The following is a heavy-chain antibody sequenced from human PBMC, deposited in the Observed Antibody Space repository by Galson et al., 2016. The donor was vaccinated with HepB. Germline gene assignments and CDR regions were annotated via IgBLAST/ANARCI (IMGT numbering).Heavy chain of an antibody. CDR3: AKAATPVFYYHGMDV. CDR2: ISYDGSNK. Sequence: SLRLSCAASGFTFSTYGMNWVRQAPGKGLEWVAVISYDGSNKKYADSVKGRFTISRDNSKNTVDLQLDSLRTEDTAVYYCAKAATPVFYYHGMDVWGQGTTVTVSS. CDR1: GFTFSTYG. J-gene: IGHJ6*02. V-gene: IGHV3-30*18.